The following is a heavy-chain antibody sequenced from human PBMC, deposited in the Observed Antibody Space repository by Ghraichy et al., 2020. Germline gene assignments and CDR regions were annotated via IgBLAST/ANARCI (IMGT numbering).Heavy chain of an antibody. Sequence: GGSLRLSCAASGYIFDSHWMHWVRQVPGQGLQWVSTIDLDGTRTTYADSVKGRFTVFRDNAKNTLFLQMNSLRVEDTAVYYCSMELVGGSGNAFFGSDFYYHGLDVWGQGTSVAVSS. J-gene: IGHJ6*02. V-gene: IGHV3-74*03. D-gene: IGHD1-7*01. CDR3: SMELVGGSGNAFFGSDFYYHGLDV. CDR1: GYIFDSHW. CDR2: IDLDGTRT.